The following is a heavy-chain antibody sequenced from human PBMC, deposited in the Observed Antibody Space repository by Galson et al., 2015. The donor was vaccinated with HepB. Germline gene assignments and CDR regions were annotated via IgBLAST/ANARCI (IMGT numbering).Heavy chain of an antibody. CDR3: ARRRFYSNYEPYYGMDV. CDR1: GYSFTSYW. V-gene: IGHV5-10-1*01. D-gene: IGHD4-11*01. CDR2: IDPSDSYT. Sequence: QSGAEVKKPGESLRISCKGSGYSFTSYWISWVRQMPGKGLEWMGRIDPSDSYTNYSPSFQGHVTISADKSISTAYLQWSSLKASDTAMYYCARRRFYSNYEPYYGMDVRGQGTTVTVSS. J-gene: IGHJ6*02.